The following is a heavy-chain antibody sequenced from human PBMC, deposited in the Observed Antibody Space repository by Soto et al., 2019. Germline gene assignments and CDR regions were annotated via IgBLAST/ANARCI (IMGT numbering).Heavy chain of an antibody. CDR2: IYYSGST. CDR1: GGSISSGGNY. V-gene: IGHV4-31*03. J-gene: IGHJ5*02. Sequence: PSETLSLTCTVSGGSISSGGNYWSWIRQHPGKGLEWIGYIYYSGSTYYNPSLKSRVTISLDTSKKQFSLTLSSVTAADTAVYYCARAPSMIKFGENCFDAWGQGTLVTVSS. CDR3: ARAPSMIKFGENCFDA. D-gene: IGHD3-16*01.